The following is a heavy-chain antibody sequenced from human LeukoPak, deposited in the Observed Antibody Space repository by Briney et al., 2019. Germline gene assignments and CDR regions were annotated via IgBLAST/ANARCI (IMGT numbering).Heavy chain of an antibody. Sequence: GGSLRLSCAASGFTFNSFAMHWVRQAPGKGLEWVAVIWYGGSNKYYADSVKGRFTISRDNSKNTVYLQMNSLRAEDSAIYYCAKDLIVATIDSWFDYWGQGTLVTVSS. V-gene: IGHV3-33*06. CDR3: AKDLIVATIDSWFDY. D-gene: IGHD5-12*01. J-gene: IGHJ4*02. CDR2: IWYGGSNK. CDR1: GFTFNSFA.